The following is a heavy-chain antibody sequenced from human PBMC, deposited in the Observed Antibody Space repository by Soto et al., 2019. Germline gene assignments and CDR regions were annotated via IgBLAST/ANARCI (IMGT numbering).Heavy chain of an antibody. CDR2: IIPIFGTA. V-gene: IGHV1-69*01. CDR1: GGTFSSYA. Sequence: QVQLVQSGAEVKKPGSSVKVSCKASGGTFSSYAISWVRQAPGQGLGWMGGIIPIFGTANYAQKFKGRVTITADESTSTAYMELSSLRSEDTAVYYCSSGNDYYYGMDVWGQGTTVTVSS. D-gene: IGHD2-15*01. CDR3: SSGNDYYYGMDV. J-gene: IGHJ6*02.